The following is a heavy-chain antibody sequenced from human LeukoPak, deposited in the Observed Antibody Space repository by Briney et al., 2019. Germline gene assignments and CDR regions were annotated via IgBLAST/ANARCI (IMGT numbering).Heavy chain of an antibody. J-gene: IGHJ4*02. Sequence: SETLSLTCTVSGGSISSYYWSWIRQPPGKGLEWIGYIYYSGSTYYNPSLKSRVTISVDTSKNQFSLKLSSVIAADTAVYYCARAPVVTATYYFDYWGQGTLVTVSS. CDR2: IYYSGST. CDR1: GGSISSYY. V-gene: IGHV4-59*12. CDR3: ARAPVVTATYYFDY. D-gene: IGHD2-21*02.